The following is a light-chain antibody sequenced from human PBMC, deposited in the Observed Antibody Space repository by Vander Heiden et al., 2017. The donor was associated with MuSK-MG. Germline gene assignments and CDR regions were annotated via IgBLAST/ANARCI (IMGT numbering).Light chain of an antibody. CDR3: QQYYSSPRT. CDR1: QNVLYSSNNKNY. Sequence: DIVMTQSPDSLAVSLGERATIDCNSSQNVLYSSNNKNYLAWYQKKVGQPPKLLIYWASTRESGVPDRFSGSGSGTDFTLTISSQQAEDVAVYYCQQYYSSPRTFGQGTKLEIK. V-gene: IGKV4-1*01. CDR2: WAS. J-gene: IGKJ2*01.